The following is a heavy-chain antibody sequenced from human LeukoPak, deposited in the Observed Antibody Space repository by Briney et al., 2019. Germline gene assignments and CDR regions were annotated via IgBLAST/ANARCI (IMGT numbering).Heavy chain of an antibody. CDR2: IYHSGST. CDR3: ARDSDYDFWSGYSQNWFDP. Sequence: PSETLSLTCTVPGYSVSSGYYWGWIRQPPGKGLEWIGSIYHSGSTYYNPSLKSRVTISVDTSKNQFSLKLSSVTASDTAVYYCARDSDYDFWSGYSQNWFDPWGQGTLVTVSS. V-gene: IGHV4-38-2*02. J-gene: IGHJ5*02. CDR1: GYSVSSGYY. D-gene: IGHD3-3*01.